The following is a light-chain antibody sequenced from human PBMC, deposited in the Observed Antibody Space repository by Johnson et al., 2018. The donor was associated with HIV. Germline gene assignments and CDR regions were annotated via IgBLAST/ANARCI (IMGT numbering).Light chain of an antibody. CDR3: GTWDSSLSALYV. CDR1: SSNIGNNL. Sequence: QSVLTQPPSVSSPPGQKVTISCSGSSSNIGNNLASWYQQPPGTAPKLLIYANNKRPSGIPDRFSGSKSGTSATLGITGLQTGDEADYYCGTWDSSLSALYVFGTGTKVTVL. J-gene: IGLJ1*01. V-gene: IGLV1-51*02. CDR2: ANN.